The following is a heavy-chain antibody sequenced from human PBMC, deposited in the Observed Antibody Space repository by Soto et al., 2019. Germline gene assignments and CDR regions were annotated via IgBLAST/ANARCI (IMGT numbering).Heavy chain of an antibody. CDR3: AKGNGVDTAMVTGYFDY. CDR2: ISWNSGSI. V-gene: IGHV3-9*01. Sequence: EVQLVESGGGLVQPCRYLRLSCAASGFTFDDYAMHWVRQAPGKGLEWVSGISWNSGSIGYADSVKGRFTISRDNAKNSLYLQMNSLRAEDTALYYCAKGNGVDTAMVTGYFDYWGQGTLVTVSS. CDR1: GFTFDDYA. D-gene: IGHD5-18*01. J-gene: IGHJ4*02.